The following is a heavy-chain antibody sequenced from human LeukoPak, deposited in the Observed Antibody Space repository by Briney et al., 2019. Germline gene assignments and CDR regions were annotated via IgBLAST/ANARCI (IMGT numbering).Heavy chain of an antibody. CDR3: ARDKVVPAAIGHY. V-gene: IGHV3-23*01. J-gene: IGHJ4*02. CDR2: ISGSGGST. Sequence: GGSLRLSCAASGFAVKSSYMNWVRRAPGKGLEWVSAISGSGGSTYYADSVKGRFTISRDNSKNTLYLQMNSLRAEDTAVYYCARDKVVPAAIGHYWGQGTLVTVSS. CDR1: GFAVKSSY. D-gene: IGHD2-2*01.